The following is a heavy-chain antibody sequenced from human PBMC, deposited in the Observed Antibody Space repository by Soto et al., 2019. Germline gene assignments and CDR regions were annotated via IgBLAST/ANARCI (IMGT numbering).Heavy chain of an antibody. Sequence: KTSETLSLTCAVSGYSISSGYYWGWIRQPPGKGLEWIGSIYHSGSTYYNPSLKSRVTISVDTSKNQFSLKLSSVTAADTAVYYCASVAARHQNFDYWGQGTLVTVSS. CDR2: IYHSGST. J-gene: IGHJ4*02. V-gene: IGHV4-38-2*01. D-gene: IGHD6-6*01. CDR3: ASVAARHQNFDY. CDR1: GYSISSGYY.